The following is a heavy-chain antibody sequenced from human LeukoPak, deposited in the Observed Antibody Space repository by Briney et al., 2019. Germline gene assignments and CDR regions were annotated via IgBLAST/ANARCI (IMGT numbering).Heavy chain of an antibody. J-gene: IGHJ4*02. CDR1: GFTFSSYG. Sequence: GGSLRLSCAASGFTFSSYGMHWVRQAPGKGLEWVAVISYDGSNKYYADSVKGRFTISRDNSKNTLYLQMNSLRAEDTAVYYCAKGPKGYSSSPRFDYWGQGTLVTVSS. CDR2: ISYDGSNK. CDR3: AKGPKGYSSSPRFDY. V-gene: IGHV3-30*18. D-gene: IGHD6-6*01.